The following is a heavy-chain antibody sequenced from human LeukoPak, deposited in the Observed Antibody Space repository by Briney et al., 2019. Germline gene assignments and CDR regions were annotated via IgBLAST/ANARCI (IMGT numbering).Heavy chain of an antibody. D-gene: IGHD6-6*01. CDR1: GYTFTNFY. J-gene: IGHJ2*01. Sequence: GASVKVSCKASGYTFTNFYMHWVRQAPGQGLEWMGVIDPSAGSTTYAQKFQGRVTMTRDTATSTVYMELRSLRSDDTAVYYCARGDSSRPRWYFDLWGRGTPVTVSS. CDR2: IDPSAGST. V-gene: IGHV1-46*01. CDR3: ARGDSSRPRWYFDL.